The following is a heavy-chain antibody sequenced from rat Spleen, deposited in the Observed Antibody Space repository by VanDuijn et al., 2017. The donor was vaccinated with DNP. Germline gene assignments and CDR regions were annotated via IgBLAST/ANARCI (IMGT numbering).Heavy chain of an antibody. Sequence: EVQLVESGGGLVQPGNSLKLSCAASGFTFSDYAMAWVRQSPKKGLEWIASITSGGGTTSYPDSVKGRFTISRDDAKNTLYLQMDSLRSEDTATYYCTKPASYGGFWFAHWGQGTLVTVSS. J-gene: IGHJ3*01. D-gene: IGHD1-11*01. CDR1: GFTFSDYA. CDR3: TKPASYGGFWFAH. V-gene: IGHV5S23*01. CDR2: ITSGGGTT.